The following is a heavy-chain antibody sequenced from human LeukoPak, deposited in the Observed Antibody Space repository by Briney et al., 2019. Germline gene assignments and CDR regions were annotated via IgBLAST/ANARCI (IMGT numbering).Heavy chain of an antibody. CDR3: ARGCQYQLLIFLYYYMDV. V-gene: IGHV1-2*02. CDR1: GYTFTDYY. D-gene: IGHD2-2*01. J-gene: IGHJ6*03. CDR2: INPNSGGT. Sequence: GASVKVSCKASGYTFTDYYMHWVRQAPGQGLEWMGWINPNSGGTNYAQKFQGRVTMTRDTSISTAYMELSRRRSDDMAVYYCARGCQYQLLIFLYYYMDVWGKGTTVTISS.